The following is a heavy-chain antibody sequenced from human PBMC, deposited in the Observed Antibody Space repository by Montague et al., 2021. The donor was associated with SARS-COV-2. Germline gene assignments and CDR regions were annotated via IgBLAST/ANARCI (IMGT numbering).Heavy chain of an antibody. CDR2: IFGSGAGT. Sequence: SLRLSCAASGFPFNTYTMTWVCQAPGKGLEWVPSIFGSGAGTYYADSVQGRVTISRDNSKNTLYLQLHSLRADDTVVYYCAKNGGSGSLVHWYFDLWGRGAPVAVTS. V-gene: IGHV3-23*01. J-gene: IGHJ2*01. CDR3: AKNGGSGSLVHWYFDL. D-gene: IGHD3-16*01. CDR1: GFPFNTYT.